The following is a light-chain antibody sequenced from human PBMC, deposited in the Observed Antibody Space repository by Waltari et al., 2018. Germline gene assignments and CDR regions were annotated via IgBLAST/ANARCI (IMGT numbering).Light chain of an antibody. V-gene: IGKV1-39*01. CDR1: QDIDNN. Sequence: DIQMTQSPSSLSASVGGTVTITCQASQDIDNNLNWYQQKPGRAPKLLIFRASSLQGRIPSRFSGSGSGTDFTLTISSLQPEDFATYFCQQGYSYPITFGGGTKVEIK. CDR3: QQGYSYPIT. CDR2: RAS. J-gene: IGKJ4*01.